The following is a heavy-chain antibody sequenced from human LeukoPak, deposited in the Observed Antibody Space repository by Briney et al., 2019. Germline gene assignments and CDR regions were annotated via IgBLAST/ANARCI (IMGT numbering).Heavy chain of an antibody. CDR3: ARARRDCSGGSCYSYYFDF. CDR1: GFTFSSYA. CDR2: INRYGDST. V-gene: IGHV3-64*01. D-gene: IGHD2-15*01. Sequence: PGGSLRLSCAASGFTFSSYAIHWVRQAPGKGLKFVSAINRYGDSTYYANSVKGRFTISRDDSKNTVYLQMGSLRAEDMVVYYCARARRDCSGGSCYSYYFDFWGQGTLVTVSS. J-gene: IGHJ4*02.